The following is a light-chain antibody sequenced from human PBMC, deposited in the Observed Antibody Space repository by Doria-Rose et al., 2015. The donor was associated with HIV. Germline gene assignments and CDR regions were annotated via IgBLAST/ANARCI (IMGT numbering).Light chain of an antibody. CDR3: QQYYSTPLT. J-gene: IGKJ3*01. Sequence: SPSSLSASIGDRVTITCRASQGISNSLAWYQQKPGNAPKLLFYAASRLESGVPSRFSGSGSGTDYTLTISSLQPEDFATYYCQQYYSTPLTFGPGTKVEIK. CDR1: QGISNS. CDR2: AAS. V-gene: IGKV1-NL1*01.